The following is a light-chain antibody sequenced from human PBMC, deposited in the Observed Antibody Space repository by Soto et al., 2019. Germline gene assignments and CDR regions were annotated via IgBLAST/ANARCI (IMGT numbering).Light chain of an antibody. J-gene: IGKJ1*01. CDR3: QQSYSTLWT. CDR1: QSISSY. Sequence: DIQMTQSPSSLSASVGDRVTITCRASQSISSYLNWYQQKPGKAPKLLIYAASSLQSGVPSRFSGSGSGTDFPRTISSLQPEDFATYYCQQSYSTLWTFGQGTKVEIK. CDR2: AAS. V-gene: IGKV1-39*01.